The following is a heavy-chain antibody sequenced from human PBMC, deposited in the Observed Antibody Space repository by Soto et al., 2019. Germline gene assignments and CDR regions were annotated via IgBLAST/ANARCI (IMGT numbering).Heavy chain of an antibody. D-gene: IGHD2-15*01. J-gene: IGHJ6*02. CDR1: GFTFSSYG. CDR3: ARDRDRVSFYYYGMDV. V-gene: IGHV3-33*01. CDR2: IWYDGSNK. Sequence: QVQLVESGGGVVQPGRSLRLSCAASGFTFSSYGMHWVRQAPGKGLEWVAVIWYDGSNKYYADSVKGRFTISRDNSKNTLYLKLNSLRAEDTAVYYCARDRDRVSFYYYGMDVWGQGTTVTVS.